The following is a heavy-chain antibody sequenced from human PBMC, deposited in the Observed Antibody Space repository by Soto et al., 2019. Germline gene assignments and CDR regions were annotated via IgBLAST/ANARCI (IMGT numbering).Heavy chain of an antibody. CDR3: ARDSDYYDSSGYYPEYFQH. Sequence: GGSLRLSCAASGFTFSSYSMNWVRQAPGKGLEWVSYISRSSSTTYYADSVKGRFTISRDNAKNSLYLQMNSLRDEDTAVYYCARDSDYYDSSGYYPEYFQHWGQGTLVTVSS. CDR1: GFTFSSYS. V-gene: IGHV3-48*02. D-gene: IGHD3-22*01. J-gene: IGHJ1*01. CDR2: ISRSSSTT.